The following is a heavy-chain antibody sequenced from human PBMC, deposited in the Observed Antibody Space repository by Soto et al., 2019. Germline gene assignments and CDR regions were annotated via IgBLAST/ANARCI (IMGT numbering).Heavy chain of an antibody. V-gene: IGHV5-51*01. Sequence: GESLKISCKGSGYSFATYWIAWVRQMPGRGLEWMGIIYPGDSDTRYSPSFQGQVTISADKSISTVYLQWSSLEASDTAMYYCARTESGYSYDFDDVWSQGTTVTVSS. CDR2: IYPGDSDT. CDR1: GYSFATYW. D-gene: IGHD5-18*01. J-gene: IGHJ6*02. CDR3: ARTESGYSYDFDDV.